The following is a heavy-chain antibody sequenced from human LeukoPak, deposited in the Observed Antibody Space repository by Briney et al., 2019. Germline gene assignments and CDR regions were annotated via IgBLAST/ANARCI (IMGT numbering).Heavy chain of an antibody. Sequence: PGGSLRLSCAASGFTFSNYWMSWVRQAPGKGLEWVANIKQDGSEKYYVDSVKGRFTISRDNAKNSLYLQMNSLRAEDTAVYYCARYLQYGITNWFDPWGQGTLVTVSS. CDR3: ARYLQYGITNWFDP. CDR1: GFTFSNYW. CDR2: IKQDGSEK. J-gene: IGHJ5*02. V-gene: IGHV3-7*04. D-gene: IGHD3-10*01.